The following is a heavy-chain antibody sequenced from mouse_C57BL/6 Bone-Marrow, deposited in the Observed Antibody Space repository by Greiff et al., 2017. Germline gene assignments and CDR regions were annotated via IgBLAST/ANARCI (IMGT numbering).Heavy chain of an antibody. CDR2: ISSGGSYT. J-gene: IGHJ2*01. CDR1: GFTFSSYG. V-gene: IGHV5-6*01. CDR3: ARDYYGSSGVDD. Sequence: EVKLQESGGDLVKPGGSLKLSCAASGFTFSSYGMSWVRQTPDKRLEWVATISSGGSYTYYPDSVKGRFTISRDNAKNTLYLQMNSLKSEDTAMYYCARDYYGSSGVDDWGQGTTLTVSS. D-gene: IGHD1-1*01.